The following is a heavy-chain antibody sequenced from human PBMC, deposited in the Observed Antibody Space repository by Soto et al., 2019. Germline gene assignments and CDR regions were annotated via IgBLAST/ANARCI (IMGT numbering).Heavy chain of an antibody. CDR2: IRSKTHNYAT. J-gene: IGHJ4*02. Sequence: GGSLRLSCAASGFTLSGSAVRWVRQASGKGLEWVGRIRSKTHNYATDYIASVKGRFTMSRDDSNNTAYLQMNGLNTDDTAVYYCPSSSGSDSFGYWGQGTLVTVSS. V-gene: IGHV3-73*01. CDR1: GFTLSGSA. CDR3: PSSSGSDSFGY. D-gene: IGHD1-26*01.